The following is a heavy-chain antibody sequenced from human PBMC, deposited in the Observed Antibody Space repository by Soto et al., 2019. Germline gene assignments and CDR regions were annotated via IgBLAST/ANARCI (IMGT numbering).Heavy chain of an antibody. CDR3: ARSPQPTRGIHWYFDL. V-gene: IGHV3-30*03. J-gene: IGHJ2*01. CDR2: ISYDGINK. D-gene: IGHD1-26*01. Sequence: GGSLRLSCAASGFTFNTYGMHWVRQAPGKGLEWVAAISYDGINKYYVDSVKGRFTISRDNSKNTLYVQMNSPRAEDTALYYCARSPQPTRGIHWYFDLWGRGILVTVSS. CDR1: GFTFNTYG.